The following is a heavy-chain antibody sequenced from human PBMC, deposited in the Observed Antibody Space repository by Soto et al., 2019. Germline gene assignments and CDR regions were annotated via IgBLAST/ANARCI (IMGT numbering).Heavy chain of an antibody. Sequence: EVQLVESGGGLVQPGGSLRLSCAASGFTFSNYWMHWVRQGAGKGLVWVSRIDPDGSTTSYADSVKGRFTISRDNAKNTLYLQMNSLRAEDTAVYYCHTAGYWGQGTLVTVSS. CDR1: GFTFSNYW. V-gene: IGHV3-74*01. J-gene: IGHJ4*02. CDR3: HTAGY. CDR2: IDPDGSTT. D-gene: IGHD2-21*02.